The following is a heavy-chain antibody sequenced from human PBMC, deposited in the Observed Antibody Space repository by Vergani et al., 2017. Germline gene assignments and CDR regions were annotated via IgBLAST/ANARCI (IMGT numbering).Heavy chain of an antibody. D-gene: IGHD3-10*01. CDR3: ARTYYYGXGSYYKTKGYGMDV. J-gene: IGHJ6*02. V-gene: IGHV4-59*01. CDR2: IYYSGST. CDR1: GGSISSYY. Sequence: QVQLQESGPGLVKPSETLSLTCTVSGGSISSYYWSWIRQPPGKGLEWIGYIYYSGSTNYNPSLKSRVTISVDTSKNQFSLKLSSVTAADTAVYYCARTYYYGXGSYYKTKGYGMDVWGQGTTVTVSS.